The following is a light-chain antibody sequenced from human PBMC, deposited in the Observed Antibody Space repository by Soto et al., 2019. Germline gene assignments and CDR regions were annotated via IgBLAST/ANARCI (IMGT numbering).Light chain of an antibody. J-gene: IGLJ1*01. V-gene: IGLV2-14*01. Sequence: QSALTQPASVSGSPGQSITISCTGTSSDVGDYNYVSWYQQHPGKAPKLMIYEVSDRPSGVSSRFSGSKSGKTASLTISGLQDEDAADYYCSSYTSSSTLVFGTGTKLTVL. CDR1: SSDVGDYNY. CDR2: EVS. CDR3: SSYTSSSTLV.